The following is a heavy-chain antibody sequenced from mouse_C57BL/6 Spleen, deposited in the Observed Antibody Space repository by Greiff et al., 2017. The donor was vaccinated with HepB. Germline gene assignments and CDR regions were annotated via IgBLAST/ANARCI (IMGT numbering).Heavy chain of an antibody. CDR3: ARGGSITTVYYFDY. J-gene: IGHJ2*01. CDR1: GYTFTSYG. D-gene: IGHD1-1*01. V-gene: IGHV1-81*01. CDR2: IYPRSGNT. Sequence: VKLLESGAELARPGASVKLSCKASGYTFTSYGISWVKQRTGQGLEWIGEIYPRSGNTYYNEKFKGKATLTADKSSSTAYMELRSLTSEDSAVYFCARGGSITTVYYFDYWGQGTTLTVSS.